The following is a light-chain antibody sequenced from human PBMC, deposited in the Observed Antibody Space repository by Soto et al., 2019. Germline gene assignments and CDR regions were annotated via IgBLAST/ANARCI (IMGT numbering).Light chain of an antibody. CDR2: GAS. V-gene: IGKV3-15*01. J-gene: IGKJ2*01. Sequence: EIVMTQSPATLSVSPGERATLSCRASQGVSNTLAWYQQKPGQAPRLLIYGASIRATGIQARFSGGGSGTEFTLTISSLQSEDFAVYYCQQYNNWPYTFGQGTKLEIK. CDR1: QGVSNT. CDR3: QQYNNWPYT.